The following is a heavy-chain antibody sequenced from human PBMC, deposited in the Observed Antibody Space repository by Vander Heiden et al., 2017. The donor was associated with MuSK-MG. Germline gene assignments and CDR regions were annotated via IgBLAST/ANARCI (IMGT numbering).Heavy chain of an antibody. J-gene: IGHJ4*01. V-gene: IGHV1-69*01. D-gene: IGHD5-18*01. CDR1: GGTFSSYA. Sequence: QVQLVQSGAEVKKPGSSVKVSCKASGGTFSSYAISWVRQAPGQGLEWMGGIIPIFGTANSAQKGQVRVTITADESTSTAYMEMSSLRSEETAVYYCARGFWGGYSDGRLGFDYWGHGTMVTVYS. CDR2: IIPIFGTA. CDR3: ARGFWGGYSDGRLGFDY.